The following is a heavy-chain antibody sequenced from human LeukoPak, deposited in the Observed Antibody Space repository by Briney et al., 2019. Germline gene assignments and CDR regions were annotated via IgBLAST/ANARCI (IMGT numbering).Heavy chain of an antibody. Sequence: GGSPRLSCAASGFTFSSYGMHWVRQAPGKGLEWVAVISYDGSNKYYADSVKGRFTISRDNSKNTLYLQMNSLRAEDTAVYYCAKNYYGSGSYDYWGQGTLVTVSS. J-gene: IGHJ4*02. CDR2: ISYDGSNK. CDR3: AKNYYGSGSYDY. CDR1: GFTFSSYG. D-gene: IGHD3-10*01. V-gene: IGHV3-30*18.